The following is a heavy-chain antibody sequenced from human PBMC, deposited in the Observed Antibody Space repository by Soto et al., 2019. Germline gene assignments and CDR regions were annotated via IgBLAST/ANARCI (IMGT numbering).Heavy chain of an antibody. Sequence: SETLSLTCTVSGVSISSYYWSWIRQPPGKGLEWIGYIYYSGSTNYNPSLKSRVTISVDTSKNQFSLKLSSVTAADTAVYYCARAGQWHDAFDIWGQGTMVTVSS. J-gene: IGHJ3*02. CDR2: IYYSGST. CDR1: GVSISSYY. CDR3: ARAGQWHDAFDI. D-gene: IGHD6-19*01. V-gene: IGHV4-59*01.